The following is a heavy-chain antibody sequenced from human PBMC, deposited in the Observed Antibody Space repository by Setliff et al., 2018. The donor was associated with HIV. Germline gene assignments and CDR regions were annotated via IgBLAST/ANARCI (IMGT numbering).Heavy chain of an antibody. CDR3: ARGGYYSGSGMNYHYYGLDV. Sequence: ASVKVSCKASGYTFTSYGITWVRQAPGQGLEWMGWISGYNGNTDYAQNLQGRVTMTTDTSTSTAYMELRSLRSDDTAVYYCARGGYYSGSGMNYHYYGLDVWGQGTTVTVSS. D-gene: IGHD3-10*01. J-gene: IGHJ6*02. CDR2: ISGYNGNT. V-gene: IGHV1-18*01. CDR1: GYTFTSYG.